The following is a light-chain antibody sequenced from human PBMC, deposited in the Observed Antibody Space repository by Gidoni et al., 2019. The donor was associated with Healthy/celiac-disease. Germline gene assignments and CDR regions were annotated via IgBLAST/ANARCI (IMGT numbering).Light chain of an antibody. Sequence: QSALTTPASVSGSPGQSITISCTGTSSDVGGYNYVSWYQQHPGKAPKLMIYEVSNRPSGVSNRFSGSKSGNTASLTISGLQAEDEADYYCSSYTSSSVVFGGGTKLTVL. CDR3: SSYTSSSVV. CDR1: SSDVGGYNY. J-gene: IGLJ2*01. V-gene: IGLV2-14*01. CDR2: EVS.